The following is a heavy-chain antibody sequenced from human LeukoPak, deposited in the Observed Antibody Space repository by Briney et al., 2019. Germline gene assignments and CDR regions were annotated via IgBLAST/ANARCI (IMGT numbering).Heavy chain of an antibody. CDR1: GFTFSNYA. D-gene: IGHD3-3*01. J-gene: IGHJ4*02. CDR3: AKDGVNY. CDR2: ITGSGRNT. V-gene: IGHV3-23*01. Sequence: PGGSLRLSCAASGFTFSNYAMSWVRQAPGKGLEWVSTITGSGRNTYYADSVEGRFIVSRDNSKNTLYLQMSGLRAEDTAIYYCAKDGVNYWGQGTLVTVSS.